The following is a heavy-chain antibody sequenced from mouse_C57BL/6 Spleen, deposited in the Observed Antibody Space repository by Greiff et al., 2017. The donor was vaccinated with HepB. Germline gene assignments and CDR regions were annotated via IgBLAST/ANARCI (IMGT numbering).Heavy chain of an antibody. CDR2: ISYDGSN. J-gene: IGHJ1*03. D-gene: IGHD2-1*01. CDR3: ARENYGNPYWYFDV. Sequence: EVQLQESGPGLVKPSQSLSLTCSVTGYSITSGYYWNWIRQFPGNKLEWMGYISYDGSNNYNPSLKNRISITRDTSKNQFFLKLNSVTTEDTATYYCARENYGNPYWYFDVWGTGTTVTVSS. V-gene: IGHV3-6*01. CDR1: GYSITSGYY.